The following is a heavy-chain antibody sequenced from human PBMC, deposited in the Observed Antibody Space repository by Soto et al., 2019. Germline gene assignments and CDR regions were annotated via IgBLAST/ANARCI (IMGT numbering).Heavy chain of an antibody. J-gene: IGHJ6*02. CDR3: ARHVVDYGDYASYYYYGMDV. CDR2: IYYSGSA. D-gene: IGHD4-17*01. V-gene: IGHV4-39*01. CDR1: AGSISSGPYY. Sequence: QVQLQESGPGLVKPSETLSLTCTVSAGSISSGPYYWGWIRQPPGKGLEWIGFIYYSGSACYNPSLQCRVTLSRDTSKNQFALKLTSVTAADTAVFYCARHVVDYGDYASYYYYGMDVWGRGTTVTVSS.